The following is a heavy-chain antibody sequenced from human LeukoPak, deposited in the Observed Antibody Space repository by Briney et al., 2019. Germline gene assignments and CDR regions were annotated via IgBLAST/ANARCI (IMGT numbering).Heavy chain of an antibody. J-gene: IGHJ3*02. Sequence: VASVKVSCKASGYTFTSYYMHWVRQAPGQGLEWMGIINPSGGSTSYAQKFQGRVTMTRDMSTSTVYMELSSLRSEDTALYYCARVSGYYGSGSYSIDAFDIWGQGTMVTVSP. CDR1: GYTFTSYY. CDR2: INPSGGST. V-gene: IGHV1-46*01. CDR3: ARVSGYYGSGSYSIDAFDI. D-gene: IGHD3-10*01.